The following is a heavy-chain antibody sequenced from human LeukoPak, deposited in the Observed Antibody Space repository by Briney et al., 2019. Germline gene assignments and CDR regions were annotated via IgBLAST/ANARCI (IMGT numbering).Heavy chain of an antibody. CDR2: ISPNGDNT. CDR1: GFSFRSYD. V-gene: IGHV3-64*04. D-gene: IGHD6-6*01. J-gene: IGHJ4*02. Sequence: GGSLRLACGASGFSFRSYDMHWVRQAPGKGLEYLSGISPNGDNTYYADSVKGRFTISRDNSKNTLYLQMNSLRAEDTAVYYCAKARVYSDDYWGQGTLVTVSS. CDR3: AKARVYSDDY.